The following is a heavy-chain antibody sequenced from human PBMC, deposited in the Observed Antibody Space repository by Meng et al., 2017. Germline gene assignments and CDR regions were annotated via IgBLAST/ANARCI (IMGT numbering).Heavy chain of an antibody. CDR2: INHSGST. V-gene: IGHV4-34*01. Sequence: QVQLQQGGAGLLKPPETLSLTCAVYGGSFSGYYWSWIRQPPGKGLEWIGEINHSGSTNYNPSLKSRVTISVDTSKNQFSLKLSSVTAADTAVYYCARTGGTTVVTAGRRFWYFDLWGRGTLVTVSS. CDR1: GGSFSGYY. D-gene: IGHD4-23*01. J-gene: IGHJ2*01. CDR3: ARTGGTTVVTAGRRFWYFDL.